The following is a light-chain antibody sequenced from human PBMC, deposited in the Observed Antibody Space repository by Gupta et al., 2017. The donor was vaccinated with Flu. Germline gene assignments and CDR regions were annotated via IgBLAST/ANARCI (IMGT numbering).Light chain of an antibody. CDR3: QQYHAHPVT. CDR2: KAS. Sequence: DIQMTQTPSTLSASVGDRVTITCRASQSINRWLVWHQQKPGKAPKVLIYKASSLESGVSSRFSGSGSGTEFTPTISSLQPDDLATYYCQQYHAHPVTFGQGTKLEIK. CDR1: QSINRW. V-gene: IGKV1-5*03. J-gene: IGKJ2*01.